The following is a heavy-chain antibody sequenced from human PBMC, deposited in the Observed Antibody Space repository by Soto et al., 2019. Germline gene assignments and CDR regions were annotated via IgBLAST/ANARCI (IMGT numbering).Heavy chain of an antibody. V-gene: IGHV1-69*13. J-gene: IGHJ4*02. Sequence: SVKVPFKASGGTFSTFGISWVRQAPGQGLEWMGGIIPFFGTARYSQKFEDRITITVDESTNTVYMDLRSLTSEDTAIYYCAKSAPMDAGDKYYYDFWGQGALVTVSS. CDR3: AKSAPMDAGDKYYYDF. D-gene: IGHD4-17*01. CDR1: GGTFSTFG. CDR2: IIPFFGTA.